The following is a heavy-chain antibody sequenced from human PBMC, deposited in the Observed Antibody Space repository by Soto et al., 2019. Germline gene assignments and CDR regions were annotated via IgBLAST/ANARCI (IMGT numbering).Heavy chain of an antibody. D-gene: IGHD2-21*01. V-gene: IGHV1-69*02. CDR1: GGTFSTYT. J-gene: IGHJ4*02. CDR3: AFDVQTGVVYFDN. CDR2: IIPLFGLP. Sequence: QVQLVQSGAEVERPGSSVKVSCKASGGTFSTYTISWVRQAPGQGLEWLGRIIPLFGLPNHAQKFQDRVTITADKSTDTAYLAMNSLRPEDTAVYYCAFDVQTGVVYFDNWGQGTLVTVSS.